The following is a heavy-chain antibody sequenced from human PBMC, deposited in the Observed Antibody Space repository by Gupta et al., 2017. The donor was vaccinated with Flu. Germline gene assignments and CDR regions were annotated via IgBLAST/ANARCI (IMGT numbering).Heavy chain of an antibody. CDR2: ISGSAGST. Sequence: EVQLLESGGGLVQPGGSLRLSCAAAGFTFSSYAMNWVRQAPGKGLEWVSAISGSAGSTYYADSVKGRCTISRDNSENTLYLQMNSLRAEDTAVYYCAKDRWPIYYDSSGSNYYFDNWGQGTLVTVSS. D-gene: IGHD3-22*01. J-gene: IGHJ4*02. CDR1: GFTFSSYA. CDR3: AKDRWPIYYDSSGSNYYFDN. V-gene: IGHV3-23*01.